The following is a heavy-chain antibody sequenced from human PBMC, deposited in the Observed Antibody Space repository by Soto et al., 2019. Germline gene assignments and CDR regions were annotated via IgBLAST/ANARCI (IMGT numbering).Heavy chain of an antibody. J-gene: IGHJ6*02. CDR1: GVTFSSYA. V-gene: IGHV3-23*01. D-gene: IGHD6-6*01. Sequence: GGALRLFSAAAGVTFSSYAMSWVRQARGKGREGVSTTSGSTYYAYDAKGRVTISRDNTNNTLYLQMNRLRAEDTAVYYCARGDSSSSAGYYSYYGKDVWGHGTTSPVSS. CDR2: TSGST. CDR3: ARGDSSSSAGYYSYYGKDV.